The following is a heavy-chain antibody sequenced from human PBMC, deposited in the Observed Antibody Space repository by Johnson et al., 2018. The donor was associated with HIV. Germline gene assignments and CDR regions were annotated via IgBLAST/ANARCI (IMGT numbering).Heavy chain of an antibody. CDR1: GFTFSSYA. CDR3: AKDFGSGWADAFDI. CDR2: MSYDGNSK. Sequence: VQLVESGGGVVQPGRSLRLSCAASGFTFSSYAMHWVRQAPGKGLEWVAVMSYDGNSKFYADSVKGRFTISRDNSKNTVYLQMNSLRTEDSALYYCAKDFGSGWADAFDIWGQGTGVTISS. J-gene: IGHJ3*02. V-gene: IGHV3-30*04. D-gene: IGHD6-19*01.